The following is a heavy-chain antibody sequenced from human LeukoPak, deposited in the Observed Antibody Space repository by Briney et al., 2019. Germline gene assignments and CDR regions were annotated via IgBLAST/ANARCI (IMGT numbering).Heavy chain of an antibody. CDR3: ARSRGYSSGWHFTGD. CDR2: IYYSGST. V-gene: IGHV4-31*03. D-gene: IGHD6-19*01. Sequence: SETLSLTCTVSGGSISSGGYYWSWIRQHPGKGLEWIGYIYYSGSTYYNPSLKSRVTISVDTSKNQFSLKLSSVTAADTAVYYCARSRGYSSGWHFTGDWGQGTLVTVSS. CDR1: GGSISSGGYY. J-gene: IGHJ4*02.